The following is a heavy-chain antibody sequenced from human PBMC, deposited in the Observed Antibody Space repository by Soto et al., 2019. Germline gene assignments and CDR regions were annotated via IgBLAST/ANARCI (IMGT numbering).Heavy chain of an antibody. CDR3: ARAEGIQLWFSFDY. Sequence: PGESLKISCKGSGYRFNNYWIGWVRQMPGKGLEWMGIIYPGDSDTRYSPSFQGQVTISADKSINTAYLQWSSLKASDTAMYYCARAEGIQLWFSFDYWGQGTLVTVSS. D-gene: IGHD5-18*01. CDR1: GYRFNNYW. V-gene: IGHV5-51*01. J-gene: IGHJ4*02. CDR2: IYPGDSDT.